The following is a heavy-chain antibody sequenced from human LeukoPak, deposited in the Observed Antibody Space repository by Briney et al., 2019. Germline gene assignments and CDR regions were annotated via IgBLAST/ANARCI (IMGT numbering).Heavy chain of an antibody. D-gene: IGHD1-26*01. J-gene: IGHJ6*02. CDR1: GGSISSYY. V-gene: IGHV4-59*01. Sequence: SETLSLTCTVSGGSISSYYWSWIRQPPGKGLEWIGYIYYSGSTNYNPSLKSRVTISVDTSKNQFSLKLSSVTAADTAVYYCARERGNYYDYYYGMDVWGQGTTVTVSS. CDR2: IYYSGST. CDR3: ARERGNYYDYYYGMDV.